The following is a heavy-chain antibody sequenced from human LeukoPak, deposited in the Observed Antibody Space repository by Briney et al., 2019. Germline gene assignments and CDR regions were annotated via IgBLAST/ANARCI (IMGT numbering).Heavy chain of an antibody. J-gene: IGHJ5*02. V-gene: IGHV1-18*01. CDR1: GYTFSSYG. Sequence: GASVKVSCKASGYTFSSYGISWVRQAPEQGLEWMGWISAYNGNTNYAQKFQGRVTITTDTSTSTTYMEVRSLRSDDTAVYYCTRHGHDFWSGQNWFDPWGQGTLVTVSS. D-gene: IGHD3-3*01. CDR2: ISAYNGNT. CDR3: TRHGHDFWSGQNWFDP.